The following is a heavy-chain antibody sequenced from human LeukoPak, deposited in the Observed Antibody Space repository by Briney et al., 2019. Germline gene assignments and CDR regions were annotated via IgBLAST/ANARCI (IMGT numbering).Heavy chain of an antibody. CDR2: ISWNSGSI. CDR1: GFTFDDYA. J-gene: IGHJ4*02. V-gene: IGHV3-9*01. Sequence: GRSLRLSCAASGFTFDDYAMHWVRQAPGKGLEWVSGISWNSGSIGYADSVKGRFTISRDNAKNTLYLQMNSLRGEDTALYYCARERIATASAGDYWGQGTLVTVSS. CDR3: ARERIATASAGDY. D-gene: IGHD6-13*01.